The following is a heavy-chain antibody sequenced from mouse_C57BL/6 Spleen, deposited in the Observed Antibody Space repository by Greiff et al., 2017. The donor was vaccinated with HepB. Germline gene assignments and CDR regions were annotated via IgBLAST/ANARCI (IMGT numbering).Heavy chain of an antibody. Sequence: VKLVESGPGLVQPSQSLSITCTVSGFSLTSYGVHWVRQSPGKGLEWLGVIWSGGSTDYNAAFISRLSISKDNSKSQVFFKMNSLQADDTAIYYCARRSPRWYFDVWGTGTTVTVSS. J-gene: IGHJ1*03. CDR3: ARRSPRWYFDV. V-gene: IGHV2-2*01. CDR1: GFSLTSYG. CDR2: IWSGGST.